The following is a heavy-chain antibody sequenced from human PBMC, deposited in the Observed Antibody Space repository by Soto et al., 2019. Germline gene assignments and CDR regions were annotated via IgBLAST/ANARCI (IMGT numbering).Heavy chain of an antibody. CDR2: IIPIPGTA. V-gene: IGHV1-69*01. CDR3: ARSQGSSTSLEIYYSYYYGMDV. D-gene: IGHD2-2*01. CDR1: GGTFGSYA. Sequence: QVQLVQSGAEVKKPGSSVKVSCKASGGTFGSYAISWVRQAPGQGLEWMGGIIPIPGTANYAQKFQGRVRSAAEESTSTAYMELSSLRSEDTAVYYCARSQGSSTSLEIYYSYYYGMDVWRSGKRVNVSS. J-gene: IGHJ6*04.